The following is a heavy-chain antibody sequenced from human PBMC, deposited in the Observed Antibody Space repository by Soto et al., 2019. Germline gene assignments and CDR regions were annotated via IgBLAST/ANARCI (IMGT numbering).Heavy chain of an antibody. J-gene: IGHJ4*02. CDR1: GGSIRSYY. V-gene: IGHV4-59*08. CDR3: ARLGAPVEPFAY. CDR2: IYYSGST. D-gene: IGHD1-26*01. Sequence: QVQLQESGPGLVEPSETLSLTCTVSGGSIRSYYWSWIRQPPGKGLEWIGNIYYSGSTNYNPSLKCRVTLAVDTSKTQFSLKRSSVTAADTAVYYGARLGAPVEPFAYWGQGALVTVSS.